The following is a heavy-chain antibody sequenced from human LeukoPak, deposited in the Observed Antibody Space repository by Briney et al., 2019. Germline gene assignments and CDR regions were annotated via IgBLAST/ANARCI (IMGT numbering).Heavy chain of an antibody. Sequence: PGASLRLSCAAAGFTFSSYWMSWVRQAPGKGLEWVANIKQDGSEKYYVDSVKGRFTISRDNAKNSLYLQMNSLRAEDTAVYYCARELATVTSVFDYWGQGTLVTVSS. V-gene: IGHV3-7*01. CDR3: ARELATVTSVFDY. D-gene: IGHD4-17*01. J-gene: IGHJ4*02. CDR1: GFTFSSYW. CDR2: IKQDGSEK.